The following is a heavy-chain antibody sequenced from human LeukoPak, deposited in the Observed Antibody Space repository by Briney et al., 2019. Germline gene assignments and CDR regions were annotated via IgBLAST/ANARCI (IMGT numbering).Heavy chain of an antibody. CDR3: AKSPAPKYEARYFDL. CDR2: ISGSGGST. Sequence: GGSLRLSCAASGFTFSSYAMSWVRQAPGKGLEWVSAISGSGGSTYYADSVKGRFTTSRDNSKNTLYLQMNSLRAEDTAVYYCAKSPAPKYEARYFDLWGRGTLVTVSS. CDR1: GFTFSSYA. V-gene: IGHV3-23*01. D-gene: IGHD2-8*01. J-gene: IGHJ2*01.